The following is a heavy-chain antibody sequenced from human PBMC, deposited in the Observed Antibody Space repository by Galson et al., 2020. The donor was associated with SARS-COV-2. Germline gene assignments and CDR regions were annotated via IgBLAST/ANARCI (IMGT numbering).Heavy chain of an antibody. Sequence: ASVKVSCKASGYTFTGYYMHWVRQAPGQGLEWMGWMNPNSGGTNYAQKFQGRVTMTRDTSISTAYMELSRLRSDDTAVYYCARGPSIVGATFSYFDYWGQGTLVTVSS. CDR1: GYTFTGYY. J-gene: IGHJ4*02. V-gene: IGHV1-2*02. CDR3: ARGPSIVGATFSYFDY. D-gene: IGHD1-26*01. CDR2: MNPNSGGT.